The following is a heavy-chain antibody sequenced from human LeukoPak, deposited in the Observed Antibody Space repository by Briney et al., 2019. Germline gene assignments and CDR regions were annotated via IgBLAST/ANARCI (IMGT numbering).Heavy chain of an antibody. V-gene: IGHV1-18*01. Sequence: XMGXXSGFNGNANFAPKLQDRVTLTTDASTSTAYMELRSLRSDDTAVYYCARDERSAAAGSAYYLDSWGQGTLVTVSS. CDR3: ARDERSAAAGSAYYLDS. D-gene: IGHD6-13*01. CDR2: XSGFNGNA. J-gene: IGHJ4*02.